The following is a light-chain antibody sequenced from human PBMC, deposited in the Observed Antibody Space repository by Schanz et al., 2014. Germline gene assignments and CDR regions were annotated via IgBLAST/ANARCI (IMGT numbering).Light chain of an antibody. Sequence: QTVVTQEPSFSVSPGGTVTLTCALTSASVSTASFPSWFQQTPGQAPRTLIYNTNIRSSGVPDRFSGSILGNKAALTITGAQADDESDYHCVLYMGSGIWLFGGGTKVTVL. CDR1: SASVSTASF. CDR3: VLYMGSGIWL. CDR2: NTN. V-gene: IGLV8-61*01. J-gene: IGLJ3*02.